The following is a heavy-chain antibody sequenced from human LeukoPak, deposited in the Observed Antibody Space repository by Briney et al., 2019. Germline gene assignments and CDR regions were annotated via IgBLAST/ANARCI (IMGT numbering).Heavy chain of an antibody. Sequence: KGGESLKISCKASGYTFADHWIGWVRQMPGKGLEWMGIIYPGDSDTRYSPSFQGQVTISADKSISTAYLQWRNLQAPDTAMYYCARVDNSGWYFFDYWGQGTLVTVSS. J-gene: IGHJ4*02. CDR3: ARVDNSGWYFFDY. CDR2: IYPGDSDT. CDR1: GYTFADHW. V-gene: IGHV5-51*01. D-gene: IGHD6-19*01.